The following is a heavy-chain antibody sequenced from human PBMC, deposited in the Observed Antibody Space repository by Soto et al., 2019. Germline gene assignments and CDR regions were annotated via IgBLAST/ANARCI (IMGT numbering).Heavy chain of an antibody. D-gene: IGHD2-21*01. CDR2: MSFDGSHK. Sequence: QVQLVESGGGVVQPGRSLRLSCAASGFTFSTFGMHWVRQAPGKGLDWVAVMSFDGSHKYYADSVKGRFSISRDNSKNTLYLQMNSLRLEDTATYYCAKAPPPPTYGNTYWYFDLWGRGTLVTVSS. CDR3: AKAPPPPTYGNTYWYFDL. CDR1: GFTFSTFG. V-gene: IGHV3-30*18. J-gene: IGHJ2*01.